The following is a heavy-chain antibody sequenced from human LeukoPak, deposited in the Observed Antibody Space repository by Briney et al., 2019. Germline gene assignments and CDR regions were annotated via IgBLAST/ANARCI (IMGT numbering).Heavy chain of an antibody. J-gene: IGHJ4*02. D-gene: IGHD3-3*01. CDR2: IRYDGSNK. CDR3: AKDYDFWSGSYPSNFDY. Sequence: PGGSLRLSCAASGFTFSSYGMHWVRQAPGKGLEWVAFIRYDGSNKYYADSVKGRFTISRDNSKNTLYLQMNSLRAEDTAVYYCAKDYDFWSGSYPSNFDYWGQGTLVTVSS. CDR1: GFTFSSYG. V-gene: IGHV3-30*02.